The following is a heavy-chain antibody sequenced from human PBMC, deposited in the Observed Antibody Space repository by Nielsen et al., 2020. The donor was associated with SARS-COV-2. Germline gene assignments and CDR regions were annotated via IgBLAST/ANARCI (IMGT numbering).Heavy chain of an antibody. J-gene: IGHJ4*02. CDR2: INPNSGDT. V-gene: IGHV1-2*06. CDR3: ARDRDILVWFGELLY. CDR1: GYTFTDYY. Sequence: ASVKVSYKASGYTFTDYYVHWVRQAPGQGLEWMGRINPNSGDTNYAQKFQGRVTMTRDMSIGTAYMELSRLRSDDAAVYYCARDRDILVWFGELLYWGQGTLVTVSS. D-gene: IGHD3-10*01.